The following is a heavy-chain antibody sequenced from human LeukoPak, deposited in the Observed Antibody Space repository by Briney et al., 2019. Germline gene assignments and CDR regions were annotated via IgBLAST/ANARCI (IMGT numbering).Heavy chain of an antibody. J-gene: IGHJ4*02. D-gene: IGHD2-2*01. CDR3: ARGRGSYSSSELTRPMLSF. CDR1: GYTFTSYE. CDR2: MNPDSGET. V-gene: IGHV1-8*01. Sequence: GASVRVSCKAAGYTFTSYEINWVRQAAGHGLEGLGWMNPDSGETAYAPKLQGRRTMTRSTAITTGYMELSSLRSDDTAVYYCARGRGSYSSSELTRPMLSFWGQGTQVTVSS.